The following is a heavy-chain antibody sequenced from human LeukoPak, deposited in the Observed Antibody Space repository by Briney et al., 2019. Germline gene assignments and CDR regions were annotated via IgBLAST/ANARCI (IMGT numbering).Heavy chain of an antibody. Sequence: GGSLRLSCAASGFTFSTFAMIWVRQPPGKGLEWVSITYSGDTTYYADSVKGRFIISRDNAKNSLYLQMNSLRAEDTAVYYCAELGITMIGGVWGKGTTVTISS. V-gene: IGHV3-23*01. CDR3: AELGITMIGGV. D-gene: IGHD3-10*02. CDR2: TYSGDTT. CDR1: GFTFSTFA. J-gene: IGHJ6*04.